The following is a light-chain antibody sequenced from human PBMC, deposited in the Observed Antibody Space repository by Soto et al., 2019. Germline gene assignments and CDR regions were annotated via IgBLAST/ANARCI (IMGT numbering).Light chain of an antibody. CDR2: WAS. V-gene: IGKV4-1*01. CDR3: QQYFSFPWT. Sequence: IVMTQSPDSLAVSLGERATINCKSSQSVLYSSNNKNYLSWYQQRPGQPPNLLIYWASTRESGVPDRFSGSGSGTDFTLTISSLQAEDVAIYYCQQYFSFPWTFGHGTKVEIK. J-gene: IGKJ1*01. CDR1: QSVLYSSNNKNY.